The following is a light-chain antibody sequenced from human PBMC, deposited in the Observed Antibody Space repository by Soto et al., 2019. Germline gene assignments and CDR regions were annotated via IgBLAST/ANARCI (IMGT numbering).Light chain of an antibody. CDR2: EGS. J-gene: IGLJ2*01. CDR1: SSDVGSYNL. V-gene: IGLV2-23*01. Sequence: QSVLTQPASVSGSPGQSITISCTGTSSDVGSYNLVSWYQQHPGKAPKLMIYEGSKRPSGVSNRFSGSKSGNTASLTISGLQAEDEADYYCCSYAGISPVVFGGGTKVTVL. CDR3: CSYAGISPVV.